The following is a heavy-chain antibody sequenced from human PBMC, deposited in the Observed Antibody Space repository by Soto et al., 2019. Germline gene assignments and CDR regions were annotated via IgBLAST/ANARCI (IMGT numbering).Heavy chain of an antibody. Sequence: GGSLRLSCAASGFTFSSHAMSWVRQAPGKGLEWVSAISGSGGSTYYADSVKGRFTISRDNSKNTLYLQMNSLRAEDTAVYYCAKDRVKQQLAPFDYWGQGTLVTVSS. V-gene: IGHV3-23*01. D-gene: IGHD6-13*01. CDR1: GFTFSSHA. CDR3: AKDRVKQQLAPFDY. J-gene: IGHJ4*02. CDR2: ISGSGGST.